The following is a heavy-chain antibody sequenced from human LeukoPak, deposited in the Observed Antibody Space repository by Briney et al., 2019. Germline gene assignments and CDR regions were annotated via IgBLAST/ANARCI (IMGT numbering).Heavy chain of an antibody. Sequence: PGGSLRLSCTASGFTFDAFSMHWVRHTPGTGLEWVSLISGDGLTTHSADSVKGRFTISRDNRKKSLFLQMDSLRGDDTAVYFCAKGLNGISYAFDYWGQGTRVTVSS. CDR2: ISGDGLTT. V-gene: IGHV3-43*02. CDR1: GFTFDAFS. CDR3: AKGLNGISYAFDY. D-gene: IGHD2-8*01. J-gene: IGHJ4*02.